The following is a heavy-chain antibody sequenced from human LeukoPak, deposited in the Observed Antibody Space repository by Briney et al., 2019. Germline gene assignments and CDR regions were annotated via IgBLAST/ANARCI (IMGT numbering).Heavy chain of an antibody. D-gene: IGHD6-19*01. V-gene: IGHV3-9*01. Sequence: GRSLRLSCAASGFTFDDYAMHWVRQAPGKGLEWVSGISWNSGSIGYADSVKGRFTISRDNSKNTLYLQMNSLRAEDTAVYYCAKPSSGWYGEYYFDYWGQGTLVTVSS. CDR3: AKPSSGWYGEYYFDY. CDR2: ISWNSGSI. J-gene: IGHJ4*02. CDR1: GFTFDDYA.